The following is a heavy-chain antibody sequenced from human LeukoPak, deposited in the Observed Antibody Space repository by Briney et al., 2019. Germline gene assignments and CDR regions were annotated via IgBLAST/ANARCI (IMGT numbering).Heavy chain of an antibody. CDR3: GRAFPPLRTASAGDS. D-gene: IGHD5-18*01. V-gene: IGHV3-21*01. CDR1: GFSFSDYD. Sequence: GGSLRLSCSASGFSFSDYDMNWFRQAPGKGLERISSISGRSSHVYYGDSVKGRFSISRDNAMNSVFLQMNSLGVDDTAVYYCGRAFPPLRTASAGDSWGQGTLVTVSS. CDR2: ISGRSSHV. J-gene: IGHJ5*01.